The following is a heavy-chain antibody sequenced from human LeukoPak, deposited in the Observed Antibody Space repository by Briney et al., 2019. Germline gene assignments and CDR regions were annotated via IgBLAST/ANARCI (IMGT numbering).Heavy chain of an antibody. CDR2: IIPIFGTA. V-gene: IGHV1-69*13. CDR1: GGTFSSYA. D-gene: IGHD2-2*01. J-gene: IGHJ3*02. Sequence: SVKVSCKASGGTFSSYAISWVRQAPGQGLEWMGGIIPIFGTANYAQKFQGRVTITADESTSTAYMELSSLRSEDTAVYYCARDQVVPAVPVGAIDIWGQGTMVTVSS. CDR3: ARDQVVPAVPVGAIDI.